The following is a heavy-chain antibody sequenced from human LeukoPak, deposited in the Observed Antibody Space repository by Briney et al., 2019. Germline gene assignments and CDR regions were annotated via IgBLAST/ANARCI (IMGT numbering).Heavy chain of an antibody. CDR3: ARSRYLGYSGTGVDYFDY. CDR1: GGSISSSSYY. J-gene: IGHJ4*02. D-gene: IGHD5-12*01. CDR2: IYYSGST. Sequence: PSETLSLTCTVSGGSISSSSYYWSWIRQPPGKGLEWIGYIYYSGSTNYNPSLNSRVTISVDTSKNQFSLKLSSVTAADTAVYYCARSRYLGYSGTGVDYFDYWGQGTLVTVSS. V-gene: IGHV4-61*01.